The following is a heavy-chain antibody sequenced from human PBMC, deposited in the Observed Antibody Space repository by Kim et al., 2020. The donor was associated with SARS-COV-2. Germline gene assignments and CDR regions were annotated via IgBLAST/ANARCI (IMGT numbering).Heavy chain of an antibody. D-gene: IGHD3-9*01. V-gene: IGHV3-30*04. CDR3: ARDLDYDILTGRESDY. CDR1: GFTFSSYA. CDR2: ISYDGSNK. J-gene: IGHJ4*01. Sequence: GGSLRLSCAASGFTFSSYAMHWVRQAPGKGLEWVAVISYDGSNKYYADSVKGRFTISRDNSKNTLYLQMNSLRAEDTAVYYCARDLDYDILTGRESDYWG.